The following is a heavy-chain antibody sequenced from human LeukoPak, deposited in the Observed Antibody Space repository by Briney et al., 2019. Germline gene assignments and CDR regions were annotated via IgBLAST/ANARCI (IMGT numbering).Heavy chain of an antibody. D-gene: IGHD6-19*01. CDR1: GFSISSSA. J-gene: IGHJ4*02. CDR3: AKDRGDSSGWPYFDY. CDR2: INNVASHI. Sequence: PGGSLRLSCAASGFSISSSAMNWVRQAPGKGLEWVSSINNVASHIYYAGSVRGRFTISRDNSKNTLYLQMNSLRAEDTAVYYCAKDRGDSSGWPYFDYWGQGTLVTVSS. V-gene: IGHV3-21*01.